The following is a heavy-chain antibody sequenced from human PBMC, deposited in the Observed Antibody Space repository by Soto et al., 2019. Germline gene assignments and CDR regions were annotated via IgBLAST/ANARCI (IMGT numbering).Heavy chain of an antibody. D-gene: IGHD3-3*01. Sequence: QVQLVQSGAEVKKPGSSVKVSCKASGGTFSSYAISWVRQAPGQGLEWMGGIIPIFGTANYAQKFQGRVTITANESTSTAYMELSSLRSEDTAVYYCAREVGGTILGVGEEAYYSYYIMDVWGQGTTVTVSS. CDR3: AREVGGTILGVGEEAYYSYYIMDV. J-gene: IGHJ6*02. CDR1: GGTFSSYA. CDR2: IIPIFGTA. V-gene: IGHV1-69*12.